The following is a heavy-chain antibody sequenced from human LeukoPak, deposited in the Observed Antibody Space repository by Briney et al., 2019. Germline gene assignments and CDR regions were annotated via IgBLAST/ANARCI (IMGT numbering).Heavy chain of an antibody. CDR2: INHSGST. Sequence: SETLSLTCAVYGGSFSGYYWSWIRQPPGKGLEWIGEINHSGSTNYNPSLKSRVTISVDTSKNQFSLKLNSVTAADTAVYYCARDAYYDSSGYRKDAFDIWGQGTMVTVSS. CDR3: ARDAYYDSSGYRKDAFDI. CDR1: GGSFSGYY. D-gene: IGHD3-22*01. V-gene: IGHV4-34*09. J-gene: IGHJ3*02.